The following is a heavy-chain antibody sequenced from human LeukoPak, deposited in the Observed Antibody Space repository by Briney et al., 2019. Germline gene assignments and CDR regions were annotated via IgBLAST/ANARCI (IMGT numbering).Heavy chain of an antibody. Sequence: PSETLSLTCTISGGSVSDYYWSWIRQSPGKGLEWIGYIYYTGSTTYNPSLKSRVTMSADTSKNQFSLKLSSVTAADAAVYYCARGRGITMVRGVRRYYYYMDVWGKGTTVTVSS. V-gene: IGHV4-59*02. D-gene: IGHD3-10*01. CDR1: GGSVSDYY. CDR2: IYYTGST. CDR3: ARGRGITMVRGVRRYYYYMDV. J-gene: IGHJ6*03.